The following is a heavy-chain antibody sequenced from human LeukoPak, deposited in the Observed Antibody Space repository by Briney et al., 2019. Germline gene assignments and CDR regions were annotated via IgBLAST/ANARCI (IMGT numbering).Heavy chain of an antibody. CDR3: ASYSSGFDAFDI. CDR1: GGSISGYY. J-gene: IGHJ3*02. Sequence: SETLSLTCTVSGGSISGYYWSWIRQPPGKGLEWIGYIYYSGSTNYNPSLKSRVTISVDTSKNQFSLKLSSVTAADTAVYYCASYSSGFDAFDIWGQGTMVTVSS. V-gene: IGHV4-59*01. D-gene: IGHD6-19*01. CDR2: IYYSGST.